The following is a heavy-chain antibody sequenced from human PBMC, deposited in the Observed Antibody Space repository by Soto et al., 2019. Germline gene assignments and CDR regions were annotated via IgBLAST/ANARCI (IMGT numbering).Heavy chain of an antibody. CDR3: AADMSGGSSKIWAFDI. Sequence: ASVKVSCKASGFTFTSSAMQWVRQARGQRLEWIGWIVVGSGNTNYAQKFQERVTITRDMSTSTAYMELSSLRSEDTAVYYCAADMSGGSSKIWAFDIWGQGTMVTVSS. CDR1: GFTFTSSA. J-gene: IGHJ3*02. CDR2: IVVGSGNT. D-gene: IGHD2-15*01. V-gene: IGHV1-58*02.